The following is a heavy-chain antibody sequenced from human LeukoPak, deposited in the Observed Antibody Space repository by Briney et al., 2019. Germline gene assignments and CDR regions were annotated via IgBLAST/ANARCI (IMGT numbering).Heavy chain of an antibody. CDR3: ATEIITGTTRYFDY. CDR2: INPNSGGT. V-gene: IGHV1-2*02. Sequence: ASVKVSCKASGYTFTGYYMHWVRQAPGQGLEWMGWINPNSGGTNYAQKFQGRVTMTRDTSISTAYMELSRLRSDDTAVYYCATEIITGTTRYFDYWGQGTLVTVSS. D-gene: IGHD1-7*01. CDR1: GYTFTGYY. J-gene: IGHJ4*02.